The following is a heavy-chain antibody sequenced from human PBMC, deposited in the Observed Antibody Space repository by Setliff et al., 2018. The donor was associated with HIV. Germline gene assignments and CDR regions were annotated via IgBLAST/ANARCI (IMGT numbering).Heavy chain of an antibody. Sequence: LSLTCAVSGYSVSSGYYWAWIRQAPGKGLQWIGQMYYTGTTDYNPSLSSRVTISQDKSRNQFSLKLTSVTATDTAIYYCARGVGIGGNWFDPWGQGIMVT. D-gene: IGHD2-15*01. CDR3: ARGVGIGGNWFDP. V-gene: IGHV4-38-2*01. J-gene: IGHJ5*02. CDR1: GYSVSSGYY. CDR2: MYYTGTT.